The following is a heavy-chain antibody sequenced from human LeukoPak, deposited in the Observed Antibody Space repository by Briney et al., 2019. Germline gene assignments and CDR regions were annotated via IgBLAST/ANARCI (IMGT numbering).Heavy chain of an antibody. V-gene: IGHV1-46*01. Sequence: ASVKVSCKASGYTFTSYYMHWVRQAPGQGLEWMGIINPSGGSTSYAQKLQGRVTMTRDTSTSTVYMELSSLRSEDTAVYYCARALRFGELLTYYFDYWGQGTLVTVSS. CDR3: ARALRFGELLTYYFDY. CDR2: INPSGGST. CDR1: GYTFTSYY. D-gene: IGHD3-10*01. J-gene: IGHJ4*02.